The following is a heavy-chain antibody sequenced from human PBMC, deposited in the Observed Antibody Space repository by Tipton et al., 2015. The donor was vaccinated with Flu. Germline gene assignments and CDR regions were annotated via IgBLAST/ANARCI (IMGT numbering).Heavy chain of an antibody. CDR3: ARGITIFGVVILDY. J-gene: IGHJ4*02. CDR1: GGSFSGYY. Sequence: TLSLTCAVYGGSFSGYYWSWIRQPPGKGLEWIGEINHSGSTNYNPSLKSRVTISVDTSKNQFSLKLSSVTAADTAVYYCARGITIFGVVILDYWGQGTLVTVSS. V-gene: IGHV4-34*01. D-gene: IGHD3-3*01. CDR2: INHSGST.